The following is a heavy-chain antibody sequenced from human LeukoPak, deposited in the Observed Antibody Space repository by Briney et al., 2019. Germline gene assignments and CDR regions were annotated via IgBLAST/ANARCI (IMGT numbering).Heavy chain of an antibody. D-gene: IGHD2-2*01. CDR3: ARLPPAVVPAASFDP. J-gene: IGHJ5*02. V-gene: IGHV4-30-4*01. Sequence: SETLSLTCTVSGGSISSGDYYWSWIRQPPGKGLEWIGYIYYSGSTYYNPSLKSRVTISVDTSKNQFSLKLSSVTAADTAVYYCARLPPAVVPAASFDPWGQGTLVTVSS. CDR2: IYYSGST. CDR1: GGSISSGDYY.